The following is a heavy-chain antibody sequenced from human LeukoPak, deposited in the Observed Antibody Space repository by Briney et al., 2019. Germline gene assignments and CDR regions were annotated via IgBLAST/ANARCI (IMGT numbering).Heavy chain of an antibody. J-gene: IGHJ4*02. V-gene: IGHV4-39*01. CDR3: SRYIRRRPQFDY. CDR1: GGSISSSSYY. CDR2: IYYSGST. Sequence: KTSETLSLTCTVSGGSISSSSYYWGWIRQPPGKGLEWIGSIYYSGSTYYNPSLKSRVTISVDTSKNQFSLKLSSVTAADTAVYYCSRYIRRRPQFDYWGQGTLVTVSS.